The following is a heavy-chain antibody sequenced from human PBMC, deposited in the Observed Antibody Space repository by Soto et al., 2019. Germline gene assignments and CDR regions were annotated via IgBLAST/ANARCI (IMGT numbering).Heavy chain of an antibody. Sequence: GESLKISCKGSGYSYTSYWISWVRQMPGKGLEWMGRIDPSDSYTNYSPSFQGHVTISADKSISTAYLQWSSLKASDTAMYYCARYQDSRSWNGMDVWGHGTTVTVSS. J-gene: IGHJ6*02. CDR1: GYSYTSYW. V-gene: IGHV5-10-1*01. CDR2: IDPSDSYT. CDR3: ARYQDSRSWNGMDV. D-gene: IGHD6-13*01.